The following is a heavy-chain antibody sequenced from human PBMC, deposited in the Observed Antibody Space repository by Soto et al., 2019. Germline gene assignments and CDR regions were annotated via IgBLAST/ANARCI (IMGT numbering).Heavy chain of an antibody. Sequence: ASETLSLTCTVSGGSISSYYWSWIRQPPGKGLEWIGYIYYSGSTNYNPSLKSRVTISVDTSKNQFSLKLSSVTAADTAVYYCAREGDSSGYYNYFDYWGQGTLVTVSS. J-gene: IGHJ4*02. CDR2: IYYSGST. CDR3: AREGDSSGYYNYFDY. V-gene: IGHV4-59*01. D-gene: IGHD3-22*01. CDR1: GGSISSYY.